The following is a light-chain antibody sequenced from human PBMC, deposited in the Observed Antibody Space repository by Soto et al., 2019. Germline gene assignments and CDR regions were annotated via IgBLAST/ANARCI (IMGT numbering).Light chain of an antibody. Sequence: QSVLTQPPSASGSPGQSVTTSCSGTTSDIGAYNYVSWYQRQHPGKPPKLIIFEVSQRPSGVPDRFSGSKSGNTAYLTVSGLQAEDEADYYCGSHGGSNAFYVFGTGTKVTVL. CDR2: EVS. CDR1: TSDIGAYNY. J-gene: IGLJ1*01. CDR3: GSHGGSNAFYV. V-gene: IGLV2-8*01.